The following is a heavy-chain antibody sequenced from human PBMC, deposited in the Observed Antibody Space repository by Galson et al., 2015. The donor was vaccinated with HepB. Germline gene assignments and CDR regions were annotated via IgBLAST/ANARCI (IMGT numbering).Heavy chain of an antibody. Sequence: SLRLSCAASGFTFSSSWMHWVRQAPGKGLVWVSRINSDGSSTSYADSAKGRFTISRDNATNTLYLQMNSRRAEDTAVYYCAKARAVAVTAGFDYCGQGTLVTVSS. CDR3: AKARAVAVTAGFDY. V-gene: IGHV3-74*01. CDR2: INSDGSST. J-gene: IGHJ4*02. CDR1: GFTFSSSW. D-gene: IGHD6-19*01.